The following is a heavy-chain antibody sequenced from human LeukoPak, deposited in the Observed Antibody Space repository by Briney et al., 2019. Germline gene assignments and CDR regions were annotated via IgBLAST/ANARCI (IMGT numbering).Heavy chain of an antibody. V-gene: IGHV4-61*02. CDR1: GGSISSGSYY. CDR3: AIGRSDDAFDI. Sequence: SETLSLTCTVSGGSISSGSYYWSWIRQPAGKGLEWIGRIYTSGSTNYNPSLKSRVTISVDTSKNQFSLKLSSVTAADTAVYYCAIGRSDDAFDIWGQGTMVTVSS. J-gene: IGHJ3*02. CDR2: IYTSGST. D-gene: IGHD3-10*01.